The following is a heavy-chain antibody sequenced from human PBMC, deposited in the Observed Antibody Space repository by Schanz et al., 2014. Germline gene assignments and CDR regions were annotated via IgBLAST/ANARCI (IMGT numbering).Heavy chain of an antibody. CDR1: GFTFNSYA. CDR2: ISYDGRNK. Sequence: VQLLESGGGLVQPGGSLRLSCAASGFTFNSYAMTWVRQAPGKGLEWVAVISYDGRNKYYADSVKGRFTVSRDNSKNTLYLQMNSLRAEDTAVYYCARSAGRDFWSGYYTRFDYWGQGTLXTVSS. CDR3: ARSAGRDFWSGYYTRFDY. V-gene: IGHV3-30-3*01. D-gene: IGHD3-3*01. J-gene: IGHJ4*02.